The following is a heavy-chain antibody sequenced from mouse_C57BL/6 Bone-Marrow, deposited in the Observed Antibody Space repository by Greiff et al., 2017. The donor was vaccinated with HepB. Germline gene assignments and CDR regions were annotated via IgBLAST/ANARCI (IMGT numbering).Heavy chain of an antibody. CDR1: GYTFTDYD. CDR3: TRRIRGWYFDV. D-gene: IGHD2-4*01. CDR2: IDPETGGT. Sequence: QVQLQQSGAELVRPGASVTLSCKASGYTFTDYDMHWVKQTPVHGLEWIGAIDPETGGTAYNQKFKGKAILTADKSSSTAYMELRSLTSEDSAVYYWTRRIRGWYFDVWGTGTTVTVSS. V-gene: IGHV1-15*01. J-gene: IGHJ1*03.